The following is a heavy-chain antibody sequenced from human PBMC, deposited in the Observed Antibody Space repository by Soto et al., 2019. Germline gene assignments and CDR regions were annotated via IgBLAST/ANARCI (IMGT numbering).Heavy chain of an antibody. CDR3: AKLVAAVGTEY. CDR2: ISDSGGRI. V-gene: IGHV3-23*01. Sequence: EVQLLESGGGLVQPGGSLRLSCAASGFTFNSYAMSWVRQAPGKGLEWVSSISDSGGRIYYADSVKGRLTISRDNPKNPLYLQMNSLRAEDTAVYDCAKLVAAVGTEYWGQGTLVTVSS. CDR1: GFTFNSYA. J-gene: IGHJ4*02. D-gene: IGHD6-13*01.